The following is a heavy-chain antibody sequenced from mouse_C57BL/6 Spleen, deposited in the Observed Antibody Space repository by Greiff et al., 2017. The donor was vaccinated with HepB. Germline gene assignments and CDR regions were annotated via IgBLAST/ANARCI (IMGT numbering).Heavy chain of an antibody. CDR1: GYTFTSYW. V-gene: IGHV1-64*01. CDR2: IHPNSGST. J-gene: IGHJ1*03. D-gene: IGHD1-1*01. Sequence: VQLQQPGAELVKPGASVKLSCKASGYTFTSYWMHWVKQRPGQGLEWIGMIHPNSGSTNYNEKFKSKATLTVDKSSSTAYMQLSSLTSEDSAVYDCARDPYYYGSSYWYFDVWGTGTTVAVSS. CDR3: ARDPYYYGSSYWYFDV.